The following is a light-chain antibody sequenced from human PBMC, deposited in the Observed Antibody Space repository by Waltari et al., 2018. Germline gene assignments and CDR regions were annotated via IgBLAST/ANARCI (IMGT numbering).Light chain of an antibody. CDR1: QSINSW. Sequence: DIQMTQSPSSLSASVGDRVTITCRASQSINSWFAWYHQKPVKAPKLLIYNASSFESWVPSRFSGRGYGTEFTVRISSLQPDDCETYVCEEDKNYTLGFGPGTKVDMK. J-gene: IGKJ3*01. CDR2: NAS. CDR3: EEDKNYTLG. V-gene: IGKV1-5*03.